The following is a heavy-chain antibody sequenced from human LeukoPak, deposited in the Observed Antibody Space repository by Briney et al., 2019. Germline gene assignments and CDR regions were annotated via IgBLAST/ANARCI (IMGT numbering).Heavy chain of an antibody. CDR2: IKQDGSDK. J-gene: IGHJ4*02. V-gene: IGHV3-7*01. Sequence: GGSVRLSCAASGFTFSTYWMSWMLQVPGKGLEWVANIKQDGSDKYYVDSVKGRFTISRDNAENSLYLQMNSLRAEDTAVYYCATYSSSFFNWGQGTLVTVSS. CDR3: ATYSSSFFN. CDR1: GFTFSTYW. D-gene: IGHD6-13*01.